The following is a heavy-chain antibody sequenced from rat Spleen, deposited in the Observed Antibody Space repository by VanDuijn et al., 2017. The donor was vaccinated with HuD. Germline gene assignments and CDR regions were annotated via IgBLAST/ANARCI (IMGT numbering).Heavy chain of an antibody. Sequence: QVQLKESGPGLVQPSQTLSLSCTVSGFSLISYGVNWVRQPPGKGLEWIAAMSGGRSTYYNSVLKSRLSITWDTSKSQVLLKMNSLKTEDTAMYFCARSNGYGPFDYWGQGVMVTVSS. CDR1: GFSLISYG. D-gene: IGHD1-4*01. V-gene: IGHV2S8*01. J-gene: IGHJ2*01. CDR3: ARSNGYGPFDY. CDR2: MSGGRST.